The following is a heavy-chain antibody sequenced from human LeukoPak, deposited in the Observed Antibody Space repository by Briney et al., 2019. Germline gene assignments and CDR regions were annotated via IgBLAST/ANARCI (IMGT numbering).Heavy chain of an antibody. D-gene: IGHD5-24*01. CDR3: ASNVLNREGPGDY. CDR2: IPYDGSNK. J-gene: IGHJ4*02. V-gene: IGHV3-30*03. Sequence: PGGSLRLSCAASGFTFDDYGMSWVRQSPGKGLEWVALIPYDGSNKYYADSVKGRFTVSRDNSKNTLCLQMNSLRAEDTAVYYCASNVLNREGPGDYWGQGTLVTVSS. CDR1: GFTFDDYG.